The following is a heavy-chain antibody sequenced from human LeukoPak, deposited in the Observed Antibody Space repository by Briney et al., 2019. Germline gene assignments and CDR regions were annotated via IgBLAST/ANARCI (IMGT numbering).Heavy chain of an antibody. J-gene: IGHJ4*02. CDR3: ARHPRPAMAPRYYFDY. Sequence: SETLSLTCAVSSGSICSSHWGSWIRQPPGKGLEWIGYIYYSGSIHYNPSLKSRVTISVDTSKNQFSLKLSSVTAAETAVYYCARHPRPAMAPRYYFDYWGQGTLVTVSS. D-gene: IGHD5-18*01. CDR1: SGSICSSHW. CDR2: IYYSGSI. V-gene: IGHV4-30-4*01.